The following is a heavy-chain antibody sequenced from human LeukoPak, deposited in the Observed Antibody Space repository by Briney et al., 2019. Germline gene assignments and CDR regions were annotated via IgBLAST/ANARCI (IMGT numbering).Heavy chain of an antibody. V-gene: IGHV3-64*01. D-gene: IGHD6-19*01. CDR2: ISSDGGST. Sequence: GGSLRLSCAASGFTFSSYAMHWVRQAPGKGLEYVSAISSDGGSTYYANSVKDRFTISRDNSKNTLYLQMNSLRAEDTAVYYCARETSSGWYYWGQGTLVTVSS. CDR1: GFTFSSYA. J-gene: IGHJ4*02. CDR3: ARETSSGWYY.